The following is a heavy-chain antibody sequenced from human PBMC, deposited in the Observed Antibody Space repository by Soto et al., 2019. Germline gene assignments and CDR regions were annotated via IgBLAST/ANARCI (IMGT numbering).Heavy chain of an antibody. CDR3: AREGGD. CDR1: GYTFTDYR. J-gene: IGHJ4*02. D-gene: IGHD3-16*01. CDR2: INPSGAAT. Sequence: QVPLVQSGAEVKEPGASVQVSCKASGYTFTDYRMDWVRQAPGQGLEWMGRINPSGAATSYAQKFQGRVTMTSDTSTNTVYMDLSSLTSEDTAVYYCAREGGDWGQGTLVTVSS. V-gene: IGHV1-46*01.